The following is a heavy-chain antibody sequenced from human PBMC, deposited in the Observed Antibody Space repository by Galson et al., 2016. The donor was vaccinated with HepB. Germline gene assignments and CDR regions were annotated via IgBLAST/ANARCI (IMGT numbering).Heavy chain of an antibody. J-gene: IGHJ3*02. D-gene: IGHD1-1*01. CDR2: IVVGHGHT. CDR1: GFNFRSSA. Sequence: SVKVSCKASGFNFRSSAVQWVRQARGQRLEWIGWIVVGHGHTNYEEKFQGGVTITRDMSTGTAYMELSSLRSEDTALYYCAATQQLSGAFDIRGQGTMVTVSS. CDR3: AATQQLSGAFDI. V-gene: IGHV1-58*01.